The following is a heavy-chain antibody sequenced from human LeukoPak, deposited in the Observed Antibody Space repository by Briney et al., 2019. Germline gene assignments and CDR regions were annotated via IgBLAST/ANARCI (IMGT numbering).Heavy chain of an antibody. V-gene: IGHV3-23*01. CDR3: ARRKGPYGSGTYYDS. J-gene: IGHJ4*02. CDR2: ISDSGTST. Sequence: GGSLRLSCAASGFTFSSYAMIWVRQAPGKGLEWVSLISDSGTSTYYPDSVKGRFTISRDNSKNTVYLQMNSLRAEDTAVYYCARRKGPYGSGTYYDSWGQGTLVSVSS. D-gene: IGHD3-10*01. CDR1: GFTFSSYA.